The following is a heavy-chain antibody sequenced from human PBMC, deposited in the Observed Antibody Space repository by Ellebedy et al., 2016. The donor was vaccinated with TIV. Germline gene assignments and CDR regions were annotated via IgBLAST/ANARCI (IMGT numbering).Heavy chain of an antibody. Sequence: PGGSLRLSCAASGFTFSDYYMSWIRQAPGKGLEWVSCISSSSSYINYADSVKGRFTISRDNAKNSLYLQMNSLRAEDTAVYYCARCVYDYVWGSYAEGFDYWGQGTLVTVSA. D-gene: IGHD3-16*01. J-gene: IGHJ4*02. V-gene: IGHV3-11*06. CDR3: ARCVYDYVWGSYAEGFDY. CDR1: GFTFSDYY. CDR2: ISSSSSYI.